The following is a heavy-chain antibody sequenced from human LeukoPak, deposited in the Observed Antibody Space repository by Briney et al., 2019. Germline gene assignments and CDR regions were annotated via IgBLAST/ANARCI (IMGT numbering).Heavy chain of an antibody. V-gene: IGHV4-61*09. J-gene: IGHJ4*02. CDR2: IYTSGST. CDR3: ARVEYTYGYVDY. CDR1: GGSISSGSYY. D-gene: IGHD5-18*01. Sequence: SETLSLTCTVSGGSISSGSYYWSWIRQPAGKGLEWIGHIYTSGSTNYNPSLKSRVTISVDMSKNQFSLKLRSVTAADTAVYYCARVEYTYGYVDYWGQGSLVTVSS.